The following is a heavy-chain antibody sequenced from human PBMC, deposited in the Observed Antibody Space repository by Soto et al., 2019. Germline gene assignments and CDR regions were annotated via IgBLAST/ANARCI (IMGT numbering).Heavy chain of an antibody. CDR2: IGTAGDT. CDR1: GFTFSSYD. CDR3: ARGMSPHLNYYGDAFDI. J-gene: IGHJ3*02. D-gene: IGHD3-10*01. Sequence: EVQLVESGGGLVQPGGSLRLSCAASGFTFSSYDMHWVRQATGKGLEWVSAIGTAGDTYYPGSVKCRFTISRENAKNSLYLQMNSLRGEDTAVYYCARGMSPHLNYYGDAFDIWGQGTMVTVSS. V-gene: IGHV3-13*01.